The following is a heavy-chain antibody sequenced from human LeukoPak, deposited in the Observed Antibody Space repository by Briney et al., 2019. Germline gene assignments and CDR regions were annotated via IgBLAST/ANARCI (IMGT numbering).Heavy chain of an antibody. CDR2: ISSSGSTI. V-gene: IGHV3-48*03. CDR3: ARAGSSGWYWDY. J-gene: IGHJ4*02. Sequence: PGGSLRPSCAASGFTFSSYEMNWVRQAPGKGLEWVSYISSSGSTIYYADSVKGRFTISRDNAKNSLYLQMNSLRAEDTAVYYCARAGSSGWYWDYWGQGTLVTVSS. D-gene: IGHD6-19*01. CDR1: GFTFSSYE.